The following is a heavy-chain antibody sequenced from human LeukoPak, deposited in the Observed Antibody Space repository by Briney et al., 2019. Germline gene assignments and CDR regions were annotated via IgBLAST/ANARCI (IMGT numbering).Heavy chain of an antibody. D-gene: IGHD3-3*01. J-gene: IGHJ6*02. CDR2: ISYDGSNK. V-gene: IGHV3-30-3*01. Sequence: GGSLRLSCAASGFTFSDYYMSWLRQAPGKGLEGVAVISYDGSNKYYADSVKGRFTISRDNSKNTLYLQMNSLRAEDTAVYYCARDLSDFWSGYSDYYYGMDVWGQGTTVTVSS. CDR3: ARDLSDFWSGYSDYYYGMDV. CDR1: GFTFSDYY.